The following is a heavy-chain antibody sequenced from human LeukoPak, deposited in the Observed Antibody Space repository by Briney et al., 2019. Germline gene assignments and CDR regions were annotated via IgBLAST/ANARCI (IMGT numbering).Heavy chain of an antibody. CDR1: GFTFKNYA. CDR3: TRDRRDDFWSGYYMDY. Sequence: GGSLRLSCAASGFTFKNYAMSGVRQAPGKGLEWVGFIRSKAYGGTTEYAASVKGRFTISRDDSKSIAYLQMNSLKTEDTAVYYCTRDRRDDFWSGYYMDYWGQGTLVTVSS. D-gene: IGHD3-3*01. V-gene: IGHV3-49*04. J-gene: IGHJ4*02. CDR2: IRSKAYGGTT.